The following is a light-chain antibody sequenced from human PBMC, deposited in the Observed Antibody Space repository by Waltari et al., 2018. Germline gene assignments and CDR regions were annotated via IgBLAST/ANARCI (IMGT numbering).Light chain of an antibody. J-gene: IGKJ4*01. CDR1: QTLLHSNGNTY. Sequence: DVVLTQSPLSLPVTPGQTASFTCRSDQTLLHSNGNTYLSWFLQKPGQPPRRLIYKVSNRDSGVPDRFSGSGAGTDFTLKISRVDADDVGIYYCMQGTQFPLTFGGGTNVEVK. CDR2: KVS. CDR3: MQGTQFPLT. V-gene: IGKV2-30*02.